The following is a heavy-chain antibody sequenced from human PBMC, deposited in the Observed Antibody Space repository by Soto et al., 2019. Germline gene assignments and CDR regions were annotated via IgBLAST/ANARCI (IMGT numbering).Heavy chain of an antibody. CDR2: IYYSGST. J-gene: IGHJ4*02. Sequence: SETLSLTCTVSGGSISSGDYYWSWIRQPPGKGLEWIGYIYYSGSTYYNPSLKSRVTISVDTSKNQFSLKLSSVTAADTAVYYCARGVVVPAAKVPLRYFDWPRLWGQGTLVTVSS. V-gene: IGHV4-30-4*01. CDR3: ARGVVVPAAKVPLRYFDWPRL. D-gene: IGHD2-2*01. CDR1: GGSISSGDYY.